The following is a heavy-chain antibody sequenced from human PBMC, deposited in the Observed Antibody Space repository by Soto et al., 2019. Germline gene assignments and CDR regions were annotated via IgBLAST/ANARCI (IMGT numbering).Heavy chain of an antibody. Sequence: EVQLVESGGGLVQPGGSLRLSCAASGFTFSSYSMNWVRQAPGKGLEWVPYISSSSSTIYYADSVKGRFTISRDNDTNSLYLQMNSLRAEDTAVYYCAREGVVRCLELLSPYFDYWGQGTLVTVSS. CDR3: AREGVVRCLELLSPYFDY. D-gene: IGHD3-3*01. CDR1: GFTFSSYS. CDR2: ISSSSSTI. V-gene: IGHV3-48*01. J-gene: IGHJ4*02.